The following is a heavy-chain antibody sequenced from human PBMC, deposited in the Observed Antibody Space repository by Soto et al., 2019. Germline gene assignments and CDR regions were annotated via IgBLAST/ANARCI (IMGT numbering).Heavy chain of an antibody. J-gene: IGHJ4*02. CDR1: GYTFTGYY. Sequence: ASVKVSGKASGYTFTGYYMHWVRQAPGQGLEWMGWINPNSGGTNYAQKFQGRVTMTRDTSISTAYMELSRLRSDDTAVYYCARKAYYYDSSGYYYFDYWGQGTLVTVSS. CDR3: ARKAYYYDSSGYYYFDY. V-gene: IGHV1-2*02. CDR2: INPNSGGT. D-gene: IGHD3-22*01.